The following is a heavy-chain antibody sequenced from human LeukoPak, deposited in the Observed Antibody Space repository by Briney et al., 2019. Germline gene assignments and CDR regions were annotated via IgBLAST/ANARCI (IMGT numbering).Heavy chain of an antibody. J-gene: IGHJ6*03. D-gene: IGHD2-2*01. V-gene: IGHV3-9*01. Sequence: PGGSLRLSCAASGFTFDDYAMHWVRQAPGKGLEWVSGISWNSGSIGYADSVKGRFTISRDNAKNSLYLQMNSLRAEDTALYYCAKDMPEGYCSSTSCYREYYYYYMDVWGKGTTVTVSS. CDR2: ISWNSGSI. CDR1: GFTFDDYA. CDR3: AKDMPEGYCSSTSCYREYYYYYMDV.